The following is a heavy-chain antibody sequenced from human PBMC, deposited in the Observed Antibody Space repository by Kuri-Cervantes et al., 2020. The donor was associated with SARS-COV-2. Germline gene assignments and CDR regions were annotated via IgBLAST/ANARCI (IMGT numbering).Heavy chain of an antibody. J-gene: IGHJ3*02. D-gene: IGHD5-18*01. CDR2: ISSSSSTI. CDR1: GGSISSYY. V-gene: IGHV3-48*01. Sequence: GESLKISCTVSGGSISSYYWSWVRQAPGKGLEWVSYISSSSSTIYYADSVKGRFTISRDNAKNSLYLQMNSLRAEDTAVYYCARGYSYGYAVLDAFDIWGQGTMVTVSS. CDR3: ARGYSYGYAVLDAFDI.